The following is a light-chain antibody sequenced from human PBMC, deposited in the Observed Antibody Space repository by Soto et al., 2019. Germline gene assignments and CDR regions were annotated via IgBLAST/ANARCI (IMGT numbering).Light chain of an antibody. J-gene: IGLJ1*01. Sequence: QSALTQPASVSGSPGQSITISCSGTSSDVGGYKYVSWYQQHPGKGPKLMIFEVSNRPSGVSNRFSGSKSGNTASLTISGLQAEDEADYYCCSYTSSTTPLYVFGTGTKLTVL. CDR3: CSYTSSTTPLYV. CDR1: SSDVGGYKY. V-gene: IGLV2-14*01. CDR2: EVS.